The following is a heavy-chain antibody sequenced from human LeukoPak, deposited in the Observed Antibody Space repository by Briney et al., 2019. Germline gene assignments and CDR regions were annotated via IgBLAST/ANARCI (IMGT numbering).Heavy chain of an antibody. D-gene: IGHD2-2*02. Sequence: GGSLRLSCAASGFTVSSNYMSWVRQAPGKGLEWVSVIFSGGSTYYADSVKGRFTISRDNAKNSLYLQMNSLRAEDTAVYYCARVDVVVPAAIGFPDYWGQGTLVTVSS. CDR3: ARVDVVVPAAIGFPDY. V-gene: IGHV3-66*01. CDR2: IFSGGST. J-gene: IGHJ4*02. CDR1: GFTVSSNY.